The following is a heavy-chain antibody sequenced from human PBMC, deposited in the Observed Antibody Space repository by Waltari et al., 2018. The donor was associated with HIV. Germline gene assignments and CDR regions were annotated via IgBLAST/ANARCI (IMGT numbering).Heavy chain of an antibody. D-gene: IGHD5-18*01. CDR1: GFTFSNYG. V-gene: IGHV3-74*01. CDR2: INSDGSST. Sequence: EVQLVESGGGLVQPGGSLSLSCAASGFTFSNYGRHWVRQAPGKGLVWVSRINSDGSSTSYADSVKGRFTISRDNAKNTLYLQMNSLRAEDTAVYYCARERTGYSYGYDAFDIWGQGTMVTVSS. CDR3: ARERTGYSYGYDAFDI. J-gene: IGHJ3*02.